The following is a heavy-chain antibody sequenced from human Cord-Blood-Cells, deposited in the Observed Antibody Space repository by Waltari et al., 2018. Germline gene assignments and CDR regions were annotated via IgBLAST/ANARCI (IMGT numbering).Heavy chain of an antibody. J-gene: IGHJ4*02. V-gene: IGHV3-48*01. CDR1: GFTFSSYS. CDR3: ARDLNLQYFDY. Sequence: EVQLVESGGGLVQPVGSLRLSCAASGFTFSSYSMNWVRQAPGKGLEWVSYISSSSSTIYYADSVKGRFTISRDNAKNSLYLQMNSLRAEDTAVYYCARDLNLQYFDYWGQGTLVTVSS. D-gene: IGHD4-4*01. CDR2: ISSSSSTI.